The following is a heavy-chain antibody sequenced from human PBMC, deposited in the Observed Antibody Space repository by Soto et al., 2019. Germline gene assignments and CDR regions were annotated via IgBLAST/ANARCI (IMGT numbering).Heavy chain of an antibody. J-gene: IGHJ6*02. V-gene: IGHV1-2*02. CDR3: ARDKVVPAATSYYYYGMDV. CDR1: GYTLTGYY. CDR2: INPNSGGT. D-gene: IGHD2-2*01. Sequence: RASVKVSCKASGYTLTGYYMHWVRQAPGQGLEWMGWINPNSGGTNYAQKFQGRVTMTRDTSISTAYMELSRLRSDDTAVYYCARDKVVPAATSYYYYGMDVWGQGTTVTVSS.